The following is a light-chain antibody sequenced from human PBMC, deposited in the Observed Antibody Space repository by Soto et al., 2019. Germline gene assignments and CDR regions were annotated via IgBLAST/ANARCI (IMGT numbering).Light chain of an antibody. CDR1: QSVSSY. V-gene: IGKV3-11*01. CDR3: LQRSYWPPIFT. CDR2: DAS. J-gene: IGKJ3*01. Sequence: DIVLTQSPATLSLSPGERATLSCRASQSVSSYLAWYHQKPGQAPRLLIYDASNRAPGIPARFSGSGSGTDFTLTISSLEPEDFAVYYCLQRSYWPPIFTFGPGTKVDI.